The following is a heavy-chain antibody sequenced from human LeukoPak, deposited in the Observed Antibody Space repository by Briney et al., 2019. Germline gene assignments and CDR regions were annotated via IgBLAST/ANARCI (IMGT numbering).Heavy chain of an antibody. CDR3: ASDSGSPNSPAYDAFDI. Sequence: SETLSLTCTVSGGSISSYYWSWIRQPPGKGLEWIGYIYYSGSTNYNPSLKSRVTISVDTSKNQFSLKLSSVTAADTAVYYCASDSGSPNSPAYDAFDIWGQGTMVTVAS. J-gene: IGHJ3*02. V-gene: IGHV4-59*01. CDR1: GGSISSYY. CDR2: IYYSGST. D-gene: IGHD1-26*01.